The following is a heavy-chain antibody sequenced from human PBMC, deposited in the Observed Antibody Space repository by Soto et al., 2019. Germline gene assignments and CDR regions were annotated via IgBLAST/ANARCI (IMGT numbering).Heavy chain of an antibody. CDR3: VTSRPNNNWSGFDY. Sequence: EVQLVESGGGLVQPGGSLRLSCGASGFTFSDHYMDWVRQAPGKGWEWVGRIRNRLYGYTTVSAASVKGRFTISRDESKSSVFLQINSPRTEDTAVYYCVTSRPNNNWSGFDYWGQGTLVTVSS. J-gene: IGHJ4*02. D-gene: IGHD1-1*01. V-gene: IGHV3-72*01. CDR2: IRNRLYGYTT. CDR1: GFTFSDHY.